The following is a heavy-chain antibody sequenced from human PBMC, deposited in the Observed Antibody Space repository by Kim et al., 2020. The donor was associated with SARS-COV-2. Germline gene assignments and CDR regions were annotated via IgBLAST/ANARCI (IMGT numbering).Heavy chain of an antibody. CDR1: GFTFSSYA. D-gene: IGHD5-12*01. Sequence: GGSLRLSCAASGFTFSSYAMTWVRQAPGKGLEWVSSIPGSGGGTYYAVSVKGRFTISRDNSRNTVSLQMNSLTVEDTAVYYCSKGRSSGKVDWFDPWGQGTLVTVAS. CDR3: SKGRSSGKVDWFDP. J-gene: IGHJ5*02. V-gene: IGHV3-23*01. CDR2: IPGSGGGT.